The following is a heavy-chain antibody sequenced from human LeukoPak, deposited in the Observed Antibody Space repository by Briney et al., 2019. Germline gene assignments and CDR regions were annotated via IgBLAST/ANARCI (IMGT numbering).Heavy chain of an antibody. J-gene: IGHJ4*02. CDR2: ISSSSDYI. CDR1: GFTFSSYS. D-gene: IGHD4/OR15-4a*01. V-gene: IGHV3-21*01. Sequence: GGSLRLSCAAPGFTFSSYSMNWVRQAPGKGLEWVSSISSSSDYIYYADSVKGRFTISRDNAKNSMYLQMNSLRAEDTAVYYCARVEDYGGDDYWGQGTLVTVSS. CDR3: ARVEDYGGDDY.